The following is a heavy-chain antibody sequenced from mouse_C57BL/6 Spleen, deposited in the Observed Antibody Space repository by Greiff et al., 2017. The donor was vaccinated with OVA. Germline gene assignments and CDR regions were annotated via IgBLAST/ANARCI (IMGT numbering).Heavy chain of an antibody. CDR3: ARRGDGHYGPY. CDR2: INPGSGGT. V-gene: IGHV1-54*01. D-gene: IGHD1-1*01. J-gene: IGHJ3*01. CDR1: GYAFTNYL. Sequence: VQLVESGAELVRPGTSVKVSCKASGYAFTNYLIEWVKQKPGQGLEWIGVINPGSGGTNYNEKFKGKATLTADKSSSTAYMQLSSLTSEDSAVYFCARRGDGHYGPYWGQGTLVTVSA.